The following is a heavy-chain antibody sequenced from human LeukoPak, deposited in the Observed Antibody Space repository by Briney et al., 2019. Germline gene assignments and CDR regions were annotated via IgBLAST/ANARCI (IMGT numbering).Heavy chain of an antibody. CDR3: ARDVVRFRSSTSCYISNWFDP. J-gene: IGHJ5*02. CDR1: GYTFTSYG. D-gene: IGHD2-2*02. Sequence: ASVKVSCKASGYTFTSYGISWVRQAPGQGLEWMGWISAYSGNTNYAQKFQGRVTITADKSTSTAYMELSSLRSEDTAVYYCARDVVRFRSSTSCYISNWFDPWGQGTLVTVSS. CDR2: ISAYSGNT. V-gene: IGHV1-18*01.